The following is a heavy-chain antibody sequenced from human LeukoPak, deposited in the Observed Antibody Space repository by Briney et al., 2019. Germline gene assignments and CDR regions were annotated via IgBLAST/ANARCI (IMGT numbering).Heavy chain of an antibody. V-gene: IGHV3-53*01. J-gene: IGHJ5*02. D-gene: IGHD2-21*01. CDR2: IYSGGST. Sequence: GGSLRLSCAASGFTVSSNYMSWVRQAPGKGLEWVSIIYSGGSTFYADSVKGRFAISRDNSKNTIYSQMNSLTAADTAVYYCARGRGRDRSWFDPWGQGTLVTVSS. CDR1: GFTVSSNY. CDR3: ARGRGRDRSWFDP.